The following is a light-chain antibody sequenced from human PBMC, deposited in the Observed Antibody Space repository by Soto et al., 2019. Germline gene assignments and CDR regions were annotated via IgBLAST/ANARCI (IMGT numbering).Light chain of an antibody. V-gene: IGKV1-5*01. J-gene: IGKJ1*01. Sequence: DIQMTQSPSTLSASVGDRVSITCRASQSIGSWLAWYQQKPEQAPNLLIYDASNLESGVPSRFSGSGSGTEFTLTISSLQPDDFATYYCQQYDSYPTFGQGTKVDI. CDR2: DAS. CDR3: QQYDSYPT. CDR1: QSIGSW.